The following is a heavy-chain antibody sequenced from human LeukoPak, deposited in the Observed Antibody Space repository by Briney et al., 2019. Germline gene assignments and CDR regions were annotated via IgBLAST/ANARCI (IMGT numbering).Heavy chain of an antibody. J-gene: IGHJ6*03. V-gene: IGHV4-30-2*01. CDR1: GGSISSGGYY. D-gene: IGHD3-9*01. CDR3: ARVGNQYFAPLTAYMDV. CDR2: INHSGST. Sequence: SQTLSLTCTVSGGSISSGGYYWSWIRQPPGKGLEWIGEINHSGSTNYNPSLKSRVTISVDTSKNQFSLKLSSVTAADTAVYYCARVGNQYFAPLTAYMDVWGKGTTVTVSS.